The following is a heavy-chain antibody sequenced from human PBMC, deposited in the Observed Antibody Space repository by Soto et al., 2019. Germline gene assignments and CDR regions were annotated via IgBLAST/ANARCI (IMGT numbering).Heavy chain of an antibody. V-gene: IGHV3-23*01. Sequence: DVQLLESGGGLVQPGGSLRLACAASGFTFGNYAINWVRLAPGKGLEWVSGISGGGGSTYYADSVKGRFTIFRDTSENTVFLQMNSLRADDTAVYYCAKGFIVVVTVLRPDDAFDVWGQGTMVTVSS. D-gene: IGHD2-21*02. CDR3: AKGFIVVVTVLRPDDAFDV. CDR2: ISGGGGST. J-gene: IGHJ3*01. CDR1: GFTFGNYA.